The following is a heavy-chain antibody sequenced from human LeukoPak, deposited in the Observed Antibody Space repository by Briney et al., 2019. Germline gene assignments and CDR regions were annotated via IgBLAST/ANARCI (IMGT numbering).Heavy chain of an antibody. Sequence: SETLSITCTVSGGSISSSSYYWGWIRQPPGKGLEWIGSIYYGGSTFYNPSLKSRVTISVDTSKNQFSLKLSSVTAADTAVYYCAGQGRPGFASGYWGQGTLVTVSS. V-gene: IGHV4-39*01. D-gene: IGHD3-10*01. J-gene: IGHJ4*02. CDR3: AGQGRPGFASGY. CDR2: IYYGGST. CDR1: GGSISSSSYY.